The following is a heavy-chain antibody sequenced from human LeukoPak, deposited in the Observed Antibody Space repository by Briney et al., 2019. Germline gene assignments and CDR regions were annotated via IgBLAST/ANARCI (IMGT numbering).Heavy chain of an antibody. Sequence: SGGSLRLSCAASGFTFNTYNMNWVRQAPGKGLEWVSSISSSSYIYYADSVKGRFTISRDNAKNSLYLQMNSLRAEDTAVYYCASSVGIAVAGLDAFDIWGQGTMVTVSS. J-gene: IGHJ3*02. CDR3: ASSVGIAVAGLDAFDI. V-gene: IGHV3-21*01. D-gene: IGHD6-19*01. CDR1: GFTFNTYN. CDR2: ISSSSYI.